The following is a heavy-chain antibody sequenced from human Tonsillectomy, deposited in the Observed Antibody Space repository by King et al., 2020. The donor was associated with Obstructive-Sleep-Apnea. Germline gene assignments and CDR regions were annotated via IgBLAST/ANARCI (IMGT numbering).Heavy chain of an antibody. CDR1: GGSISSYS. CDR2: MFTSGST. Sequence: VQLQESGPGLVKPSETLSLTCTVSGGSISSYSWTWIRQPAGEGLEWIGRMFTSGSTNCNPSLKSRVTMSVDTSKNQFSLKLSSVTAADTAVYYCAGDVPYDCLLAYYYYGMDVWGQGTPVTVSS. CDR3: AGDVPYDCLLAYYYYGMDV. J-gene: IGHJ6*02. D-gene: IGHD3-9*01. V-gene: IGHV4-4*07.